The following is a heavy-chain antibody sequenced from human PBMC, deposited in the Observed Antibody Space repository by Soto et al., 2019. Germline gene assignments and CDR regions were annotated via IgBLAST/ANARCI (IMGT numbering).Heavy chain of an antibody. Sequence: EVQLVESGGAVVQPGGSLRLSCAASGFTFDDFSMHWVRQAPGKGLEWVSLIGRDGIYTYYADSVKGRFSISRDNSKNSLYRQMNRLRTEDTAFYFCAKETHDASWTPFYHWGQGTLGTVSS. D-gene: IGHD2-2*01. V-gene: IGHV3-43*01. CDR1: GFTFDDFS. J-gene: IGHJ4*02. CDR2: IGRDGIYT. CDR3: AKETHDASWTPFYH.